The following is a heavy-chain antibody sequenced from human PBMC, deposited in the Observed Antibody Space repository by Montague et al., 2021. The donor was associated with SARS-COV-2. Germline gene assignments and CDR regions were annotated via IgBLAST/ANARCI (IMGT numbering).Heavy chain of an antibody. CDR3: VRDPRYSLSWSFDY. V-gene: IGHV6-1*01. Sequence: CAISGDSVCSNTAAWNWIRQSPSRRLEWLGRTYCRSKWNNDYAVSVKSRMTISPDTSKNQFSLQLSSVTPEDTAVYYCVRDPRYSLSWSFDYWGQGTLVTVSS. CDR1: GDSVCSNTAA. D-gene: IGHD6-13*01. CDR2: TYCRSKWNN. J-gene: IGHJ4*02.